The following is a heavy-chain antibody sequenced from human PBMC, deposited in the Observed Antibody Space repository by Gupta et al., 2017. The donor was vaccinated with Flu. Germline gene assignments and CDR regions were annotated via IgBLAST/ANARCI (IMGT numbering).Heavy chain of an antibody. Sequence: CKAPGFIFKDYHMAWVRQASGQALEWIASSDGSSSRPDHAHSLKGRFTIHRDNARNSVCLKMNSLRVEDTAGYYCVRDDYDYLSGFAEFDYWGQGTRVSDSA. CDR2: SDGSSSRP. CDR3: VRDDYDYLSGFAEFDY. CDR1: GFIFKDYH. J-gene: IGHJ4*02. D-gene: IGHD3-3*01. V-gene: IGHV3-11*05.